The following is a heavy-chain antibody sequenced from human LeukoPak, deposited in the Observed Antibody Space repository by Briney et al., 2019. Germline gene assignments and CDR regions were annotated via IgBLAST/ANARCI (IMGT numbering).Heavy chain of an antibody. D-gene: IGHD3-3*01. V-gene: IGHV3-9*01. Sequence: SLRLSCAASGFTFDDYAMHWVRQAPGKGLEWVSGISWNSGSIGYADSVKGRFTISRDNAKNSLYLQMNSLRAEDTALYYCAKATLHYDFWSGYYTFDYWGQGTLVTVSS. J-gene: IGHJ4*02. CDR2: ISWNSGSI. CDR1: GFTFDDYA. CDR3: AKATLHYDFWSGYYTFDY.